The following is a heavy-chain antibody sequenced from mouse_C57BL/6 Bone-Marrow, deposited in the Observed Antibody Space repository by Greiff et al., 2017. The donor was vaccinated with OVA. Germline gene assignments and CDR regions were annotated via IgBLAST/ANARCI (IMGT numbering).Heavy chain of an antibody. CDR3: ARELLLRYQGYFDV. J-gene: IGHJ1*03. CDR2: IDPSAGYT. Sequence: QVQLQQPGAELVKPGASVKLSCKASGYTFTSYWMQWVKQRPGQGLEWIGEIDPSAGYTNYNQKFKGKATLTVDTSSSTAYMQLSSLTSEDSAVYYCARELLLRYQGYFDVWGTGTTVTVSS. D-gene: IGHD1-1*01. V-gene: IGHV1-50*01. CDR1: GYTFTSYW.